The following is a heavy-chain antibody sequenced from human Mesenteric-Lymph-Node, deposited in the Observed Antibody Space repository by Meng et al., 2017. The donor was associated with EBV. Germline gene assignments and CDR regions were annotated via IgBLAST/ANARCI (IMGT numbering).Heavy chain of an antibody. CDR3: ARNVGSGSSTEFDF. D-gene: IGHD6-19*01. J-gene: IGHJ4*02. Sequence: QRQLQEWGPGLVKPSEPLPLPCTVSGGSISSSRAYWGWVRQPPGKGLEWLGYVYYRGSTYYNPSLKSRVTISLDTSKNQFSLRLTSVTAADTAVYYCARNVGSGSSTEFDFWGQGTLVTVSS. CDR2: VYYRGST. V-gene: IGHV4-39*01. CDR1: GGSISSSRAY.